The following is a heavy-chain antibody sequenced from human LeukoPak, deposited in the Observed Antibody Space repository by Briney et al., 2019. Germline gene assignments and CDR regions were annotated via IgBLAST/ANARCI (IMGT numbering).Heavy chain of an antibody. D-gene: IGHD6-13*01. V-gene: IGHV3-20*04. CDR3: AKDRAAAGIAAAGTYY. J-gene: IGHJ4*02. Sequence: PGGSLRLSCAASGFTFDDYGMSWVRHAPGKGLEWVSGINWNGGSTGYADSVKGRFTISRDNSKNTLYLQMNSLRAEDTAVYYCAKDRAAAGIAAAGTYYWGQGTLVTVSS. CDR1: GFTFDDYG. CDR2: INWNGGST.